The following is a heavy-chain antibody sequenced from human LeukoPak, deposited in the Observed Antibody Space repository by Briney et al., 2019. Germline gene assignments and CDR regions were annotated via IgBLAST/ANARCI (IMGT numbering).Heavy chain of an antibody. Sequence: ASVKVSCKASGYTFTSYDINWVRQATGQGPEWMGWINPNSGNTGYAQKFQGRVTMTKNTSINTAYMELSSLRSEDTAVYYCARALSWTTDSYYYMDVWGKGTTVTVSS. D-gene: IGHD3/OR15-3a*01. CDR3: ARALSWTTDSYYYMDV. CDR2: INPNSGNT. CDR1: GYTFTSYD. V-gene: IGHV1-8*01. J-gene: IGHJ6*03.